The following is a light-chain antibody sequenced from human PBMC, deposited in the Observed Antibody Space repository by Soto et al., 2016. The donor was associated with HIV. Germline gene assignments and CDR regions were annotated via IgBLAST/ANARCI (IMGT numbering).Light chain of an antibody. V-gene: IGKV1-17*03. J-gene: IGKJ1*01. CDR2: AAS. CDR3: QQANSFPRT. CDR1: QNINNY. Sequence: DIQMTQSPSAMSASVGDRVTLTCRASQNINNYLAWFQQTPGKAPKRLIYAASTLQSGVPSRFSGGGSGTEFTLTISSLQPEDFATYYCQQANSFPRTFGQGTKVEIK.